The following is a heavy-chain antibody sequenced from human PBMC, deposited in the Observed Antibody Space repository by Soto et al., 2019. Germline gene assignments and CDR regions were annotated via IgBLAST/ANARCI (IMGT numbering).Heavy chain of an antibody. CDR2: IYYSGST. V-gene: IGHV4-30-4*01. Sequence: LSLTCTVSGGSISSGDYYWSWIRQPPGKGLEWIGYIYYSGSTYYNPSLKSRVTISVDTSKNQFSLKLSSVTAADTAVYYCARGATDSSGCDYWGQGTLVTVSS. J-gene: IGHJ4*02. D-gene: IGHD6-19*01. CDR1: GGSISSGDYY. CDR3: ARGATDSSGCDY.